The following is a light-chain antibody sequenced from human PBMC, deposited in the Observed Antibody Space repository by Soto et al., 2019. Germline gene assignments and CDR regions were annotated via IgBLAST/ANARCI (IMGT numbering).Light chain of an antibody. Sequence: IQITQAPSSLTPSVLARVATPCRASQGSSNYLAWYQQKPGQAPQLLIYAASTWQSGVPSRFSGSGSGTDFTLTISRLQSEDFAIYYCQQDNSYPITFGQGTRLEIK. J-gene: IGKJ5*01. CDR1: QGSSNY. CDR2: AAS. V-gene: IGKV1-27*01. CDR3: QQDNSYPIT.